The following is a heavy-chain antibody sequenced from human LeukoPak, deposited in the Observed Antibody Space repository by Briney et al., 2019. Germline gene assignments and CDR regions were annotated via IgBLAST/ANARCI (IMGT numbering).Heavy chain of an antibody. Sequence: GGSLRLSCAASGFTFSSYSMNWVRQAPGKGLEWVSSISSSSSYIYYADSVKGRFTISRDNAKNSLYLQMNSLRAEDTAVYYCARGDSIGYYPYYFDYWGQGTLVTVSS. J-gene: IGHJ4*02. CDR1: GFTFSSYS. CDR3: ARGDSIGYYPYYFDY. V-gene: IGHV3-21*01. CDR2: ISSSSSYI. D-gene: IGHD3-22*01.